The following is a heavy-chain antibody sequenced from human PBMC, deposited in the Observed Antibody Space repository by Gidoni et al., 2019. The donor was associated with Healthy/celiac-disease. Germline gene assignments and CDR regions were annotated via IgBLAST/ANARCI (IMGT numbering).Heavy chain of an antibody. V-gene: IGHV3-23*01. J-gene: IGHJ3*02. D-gene: IGHD6-6*01. Sequence: EVQLLESGGGLVQPGGSLRRSCAASGFPFSSYAMSWVRQAPGKALEWVSAFSGSGGSTYYADSAKGRFTISRDNSKNTLYLQMNSLRAEDTAVYYCAKDVHAEYSSSAGAFDIWGQGTMVTVSS. CDR1: GFPFSSYA. CDR2: FSGSGGST. CDR3: AKDVHAEYSSSAGAFDI.